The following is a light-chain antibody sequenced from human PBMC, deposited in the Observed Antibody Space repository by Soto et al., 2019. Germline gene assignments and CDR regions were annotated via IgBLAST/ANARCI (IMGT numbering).Light chain of an antibody. CDR1: SSDLGATYD. CDR3: QSYDSTLSAWV. Sequence: QSVLTQPPSVSGAPGQRVTISCTRSSSDLGATYDLHWYQQLPGTAPKLLIYRTDHRPSGVPDRFSGSKSGTSASLAVTGLQAEDEASYHCQSYDSTLSAWVFGGGTKLTVL. CDR2: RTD. J-gene: IGLJ3*02. V-gene: IGLV1-40*01.